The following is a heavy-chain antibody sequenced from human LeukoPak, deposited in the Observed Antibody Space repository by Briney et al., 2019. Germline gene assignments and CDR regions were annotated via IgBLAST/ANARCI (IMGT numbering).Heavy chain of an antibody. CDR1: GFTFSNAW. CDR2: IKSKTDGGTT. CDR3: TTDSIAYCYDSSGYSEIDY. Sequence: GGSLRLSCAASGFTFSNAWMSWVRQAPGKGLEWVGRIKSKTDGGTTDYAAPVKGRFTISRDDSKNTLYLQMNSLKTEDTAVYYCTTDSIAYCYDSSGYSEIDYWGQGTLVTVSS. D-gene: IGHD3-22*01. J-gene: IGHJ4*02. V-gene: IGHV3-15*01.